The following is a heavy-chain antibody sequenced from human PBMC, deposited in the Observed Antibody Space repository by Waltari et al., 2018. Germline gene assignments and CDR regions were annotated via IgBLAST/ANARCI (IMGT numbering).Heavy chain of an antibody. CDR3: ARRNPDYGDYERSFDY. V-gene: IGHV5-51*01. CDR1: GYSFTSYW. CDR2: NYPGDSDT. D-gene: IGHD4-17*01. Sequence: EVQLVQSGAEVKKPGESLKISCKGSGYSFTSYWIGWVRQMPGKGLEWMGINYPGDSDTRYSPSFQGQVTISADKSISTAYLQWSSLKAWDTAMYYCARRNPDYGDYERSFDYWGQGTLVTVSS. J-gene: IGHJ4*02.